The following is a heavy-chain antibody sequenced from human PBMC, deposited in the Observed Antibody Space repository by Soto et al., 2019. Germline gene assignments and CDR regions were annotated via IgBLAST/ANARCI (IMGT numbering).Heavy chain of an antibody. CDR2: IYYSGST. CDR3: ARGPAAYCSGGSCYGRNYYYYYGMDV. J-gene: IGHJ6*02. Sequence: LSLTCTVSGGSISSGGYYWSWIRQHPGKGLEWIGYIYYSGSTYYNPSLKSRVTISVDTSKNQFSLKLSSVTAADTALYYCARGPAAYCSGGSCYGRNYYYYYGMDVWGQGTTVTVSS. D-gene: IGHD2-15*01. V-gene: IGHV4-31*03. CDR1: GGSISSGGYY.